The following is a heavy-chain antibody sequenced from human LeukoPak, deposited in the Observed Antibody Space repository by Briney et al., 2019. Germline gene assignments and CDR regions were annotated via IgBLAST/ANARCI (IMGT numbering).Heavy chain of an antibody. Sequence: PGGSLRLSCAASGFTFSSYAMSWVRQAPGKGLEWVSAISGSGGSTYYADSVKGRFTISRDNSKNTLYLQMNSLRAEDTAVYYCARAGIAAAGVRTNWFDPWGQGTLVTVSS. V-gene: IGHV3-23*01. J-gene: IGHJ5*02. CDR1: GFTFSSYA. D-gene: IGHD6-13*01. CDR2: ISGSGGST. CDR3: ARAGIAAAGVRTNWFDP.